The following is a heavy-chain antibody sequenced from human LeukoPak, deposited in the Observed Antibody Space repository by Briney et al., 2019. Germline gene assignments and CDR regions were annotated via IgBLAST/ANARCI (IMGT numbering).Heavy chain of an antibody. CDR3: AKYQLNRCSTSCPVDP. Sequence: QPGGSLRLSCAASGFTFSSHGMYWVRQAPGKGLEWVAFVRYDGSNKYYADSVKGRFTISRDNSKNTLYLQMNSLRAEDTAVYYCAKYQLNRCSTSCPVDPWGQGTLVTVSS. CDR2: VRYDGSNK. J-gene: IGHJ5*02. CDR1: GFTFSSHG. D-gene: IGHD2-2*01. V-gene: IGHV3-30*02.